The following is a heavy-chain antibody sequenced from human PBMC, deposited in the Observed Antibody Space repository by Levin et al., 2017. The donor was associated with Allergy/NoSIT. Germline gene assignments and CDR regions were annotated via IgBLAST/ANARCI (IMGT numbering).Heavy chain of an antibody. CDR3: ARDRSEDNWNYPLDY. J-gene: IGHJ4*02. D-gene: IGHD1-7*01. CDR2: INPNSGGT. V-gene: IGHV1-2*06. CDR1: GYTFTGYY. Sequence: ASVKVSCKASGYTFTGYYMHWVRQAPGQGLEWMGRINPNSGGTNYAQKFQGRVTMTRDTSISTAYMELSRLRSDDTAVYYCARDRSEDNWNYPLDYWGQGTLVTVSS.